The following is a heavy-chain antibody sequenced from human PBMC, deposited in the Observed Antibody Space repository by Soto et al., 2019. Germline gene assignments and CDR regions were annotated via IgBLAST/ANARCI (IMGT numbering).Heavy chain of an antibody. CDR1: GYRFTSYC. CDR2: IYPGDSDT. V-gene: IGHV5-51*01. CDR3: ARHGSSGMDV. D-gene: IGHD6-19*01. J-gene: IGHJ6*02. Sequence: PGESLKISCRVSGYRFTSYCIGWVRQMPGKGLECMGIIYPGDSDTRYSPSFQGQVTISADKSISTAYLQWSSLKASDTGMYYCARHGSSGMDVWGQGTTVTVSS.